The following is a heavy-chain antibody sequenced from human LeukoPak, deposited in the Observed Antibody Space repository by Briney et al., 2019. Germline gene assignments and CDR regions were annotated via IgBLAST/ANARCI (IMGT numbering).Heavy chain of an antibody. CDR3: ARAPMSYDSSGFGGVFDI. D-gene: IGHD3-22*01. CDR2: ISYDGTNK. J-gene: IGHJ3*02. V-gene: IGHV3-30-3*01. Sequence: GGSLRLSCAASGFTFSNYATHWVRQAPGKGLEWVAVISYDGTNKYYADSVKRRFTISRDNSKNTMYLQMNSLRAEDTAMYYCARAPMSYDSSGFGGVFDIWGQGTMVTVSS. CDR1: GFTFSNYA.